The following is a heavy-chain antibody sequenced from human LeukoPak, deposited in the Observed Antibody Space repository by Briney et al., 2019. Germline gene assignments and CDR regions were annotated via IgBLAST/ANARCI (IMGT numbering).Heavy chain of an antibody. J-gene: IGHJ5*02. Sequence: IDASGGATYYADSAKGRFTISRDNSKNTFYLQMNSLRAEDTAVYSCAKGSGSGWYGWFAPWGQGTLVTVSS. V-gene: IGHV3-23*01. D-gene: IGHD6-19*01. CDR2: IDASGGAT. CDR3: AKGSGSGWYGWFAP.